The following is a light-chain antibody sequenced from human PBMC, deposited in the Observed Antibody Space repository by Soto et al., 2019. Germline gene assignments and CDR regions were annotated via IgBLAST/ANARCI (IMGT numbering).Light chain of an antibody. J-gene: IGKJ5*01. Sequence: ITLTHSPATLSLSPKEKATQSTTAIQSVSSYLAWYQQKPGQAPRLLIYDASNRATGIPARFSGSGSGTDFTLTISSLEPEDFAFYYCQQRSNWPLITFGQGTQLEIK. V-gene: IGKV3-11*01. CDR2: DAS. CDR3: QQRSNWPLIT. CDR1: QSVSSY.